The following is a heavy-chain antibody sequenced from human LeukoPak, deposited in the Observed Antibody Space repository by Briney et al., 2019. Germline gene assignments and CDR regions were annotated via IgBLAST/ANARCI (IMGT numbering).Heavy chain of an antibody. CDR2: IYYSGST. V-gene: IGHV4-31*03. CDR1: GGSISSGGYY. CDR3: ARELGGYSYGYFDY. D-gene: IGHD5-18*01. J-gene: IGHJ4*02. Sequence: PSETLSLTCTVSGGSISSGGYYWSWLRQHPGQGLEWIGYIYYSGSTYYNPSLKSRVTISVDTSKNQFSLKLSSVTAADTAVYYCARELGGYSYGYFDYWGQGTLVTVSS.